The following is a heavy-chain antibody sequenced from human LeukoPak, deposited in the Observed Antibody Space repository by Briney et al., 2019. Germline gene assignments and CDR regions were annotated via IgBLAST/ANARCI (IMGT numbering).Heavy chain of an antibody. D-gene: IGHD3-16*01. V-gene: IGHV3-23*01. CDR2: ITGSGDKT. J-gene: IGHJ4*02. CDR1: GFTFSNSG. CDR3: AKMGGYFDY. Sequence: PGGSLRLSCAASGFTFSNSGMSWVRQAPGKGLDWVSAITGSGDKTYYADSVKGRFTISRDNSKNTLYLQMSSLRAEDTAVYYCAKMGGYFDYWGQGTLVTVSS.